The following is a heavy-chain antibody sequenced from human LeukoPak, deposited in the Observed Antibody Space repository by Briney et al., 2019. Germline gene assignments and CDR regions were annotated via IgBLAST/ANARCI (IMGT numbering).Heavy chain of an antibody. CDR3: ARGPSKYSSSWYVY. Sequence: GSLRLSCAASGFTFSTYAMSWVRQPPGNGLEWIGEINHSGSTNYNPSLKSRVTISVDTSKNQFSLKLSSVTAADTAVYYCARGPSKYSSSWYVYWGQGTPVTVSS. J-gene: IGHJ4*02. CDR2: INHSGST. D-gene: IGHD6-13*01. V-gene: IGHV4-34*01. CDR1: GFTFSTYA.